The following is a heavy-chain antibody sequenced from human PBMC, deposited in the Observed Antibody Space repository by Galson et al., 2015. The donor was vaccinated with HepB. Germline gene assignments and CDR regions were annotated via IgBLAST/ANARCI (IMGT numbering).Heavy chain of an antibody. CDR2: ISSSSSTI. CDR3: ARDSPWDYDSSGSRFDY. J-gene: IGHJ4*02. CDR1: GFTFSSYS. D-gene: IGHD3-22*01. V-gene: IGHV3-48*01. Sequence: SLRLSCAASGFTFSSYSMNWVRQAPGKGLEWVSYISSSSSTIYYADSVKGRFTISRDNAKNSLYLQMNSLRAEDTAVYYCARDSPWDYDSSGSRFDYWGQGTLVTVSS.